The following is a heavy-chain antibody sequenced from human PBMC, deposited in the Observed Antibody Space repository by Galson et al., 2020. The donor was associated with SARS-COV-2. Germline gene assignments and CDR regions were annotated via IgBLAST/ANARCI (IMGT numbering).Heavy chain of an antibody. CDR3: ARESLYSSSWYEY. CDR2: INPNSGGT. V-gene: IGHV1-2*02. J-gene: IGHJ4*02. CDR1: GYTFTGYY. Sequence: ASVKVSCKASGYTFTGYYMHWVRQAPGQGLEWMGWINPNSGGTNYAQKFQGRVTMTRDTSISTAYMELSSLRSDDTAVYYCARESLYSSSWYEYWGQGTLVTVSS. D-gene: IGHD6-13*01.